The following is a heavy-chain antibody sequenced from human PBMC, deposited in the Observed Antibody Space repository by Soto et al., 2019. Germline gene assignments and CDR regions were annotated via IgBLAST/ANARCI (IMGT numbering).Heavy chain of an antibody. CDR1: GGSISSSNW. Sequence: SETLSLTCAVSGGSISSSNWWSWVRQPPGKGLEWIGEIYHSGSTSYNPSLKSRVTISVDKSKNQFSLKLSSVTAADTAVYYCARGNSSSWYAYYYYYGMDVWGQGTTVTVSS. CDR3: ARGNSSSWYAYYYYYGMDV. CDR2: IYHSGST. J-gene: IGHJ6*02. V-gene: IGHV4-4*02. D-gene: IGHD6-13*01.